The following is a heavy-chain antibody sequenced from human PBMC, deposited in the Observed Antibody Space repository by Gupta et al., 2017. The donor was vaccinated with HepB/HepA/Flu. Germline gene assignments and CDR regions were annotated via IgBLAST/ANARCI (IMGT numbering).Heavy chain of an antibody. Sequence: EVQLVESGGGLVQPGGSLRVSCAASGFTFSSYWMSWVRQAPGKGLEWVANIKQDGSEKYYVDSVKGRFTISRDNAKNSLYLQMNSLRAEDTAVYYCARGGYCSGGSCYSGSLFDYWGQGTLVTVSS. CDR3: ARGGYCSGGSCYSGSLFDY. CDR2: IKQDGSEK. J-gene: IGHJ4*02. D-gene: IGHD2-15*01. CDR1: GFTFSSYW. V-gene: IGHV3-7*01.